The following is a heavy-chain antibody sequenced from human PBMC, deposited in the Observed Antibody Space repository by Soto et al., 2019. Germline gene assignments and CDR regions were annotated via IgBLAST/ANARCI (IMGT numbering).Heavy chain of an antibody. Sequence: PGGSLRLSCAASGFTFSDHYMDWVRQAPGKGLEWVGRIRNKANGYTTENAASVKGRFTISRDDSKNSLYLQMNSLQTEDTAVYYCARSVTGNLNDYWGQGTLVTVSS. CDR3: ARSVTGNLNDY. J-gene: IGHJ4*02. CDR1: GFTFSDHY. V-gene: IGHV3-72*01. CDR2: IRNKANGYTT. D-gene: IGHD6-19*01.